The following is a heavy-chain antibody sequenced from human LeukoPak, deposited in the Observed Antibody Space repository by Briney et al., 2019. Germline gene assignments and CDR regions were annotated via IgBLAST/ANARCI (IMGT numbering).Heavy chain of an antibody. D-gene: IGHD3-10*01. V-gene: IGHV3-74*01. Sequence: GGSLRLSCAASGFTFSAYWMHWVRQSPGRGLVWVARINGDGITTSYAGSVKGRFTISRDNAKNTLYLQMNSLRAEDTAVFYCARGGVRFDYWGQGTLVRVSS. CDR1: GFTFSAYW. CDR2: INGDGITT. CDR3: ARGGVRFDY. J-gene: IGHJ4*02.